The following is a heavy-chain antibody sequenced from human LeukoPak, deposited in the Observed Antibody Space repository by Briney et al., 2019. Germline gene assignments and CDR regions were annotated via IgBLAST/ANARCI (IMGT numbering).Heavy chain of an antibody. J-gene: IGHJ4*02. V-gene: IGHV3-74*01. CDR2: IHSDGIGT. CDR3: ARDQGSFDY. Sequence: PGGSLRLSCAASGXTFSSYWMHWIRQAPGKGLVWVSRIHSDGIGTSYADSVRGRFTISRDNAKNTLYLQMNSLRAEDTAVYYCARDQGSFDYWGQGTLVTVSS. CDR1: GXTFSSYW.